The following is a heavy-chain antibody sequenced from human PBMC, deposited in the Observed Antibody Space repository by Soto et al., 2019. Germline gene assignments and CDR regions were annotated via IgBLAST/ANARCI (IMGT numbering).Heavy chain of an antibody. V-gene: IGHV3-30*18. CDR3: AKEGWLH. D-gene: IGHD6-19*01. CDR2: ISYDGSNK. Sequence: QVQLVESGGGVVQPGRSLRLSCAASGFTFNSYGMHWVRQAPGKGLEWVAVISYDGSNKYYADSVKGRFTISRDNSKNTLYLQMNSLRAEDTAVYYCAKEGWLHWGQGTLGTVSS. CDR1: GFTFNSYG. J-gene: IGHJ4*02.